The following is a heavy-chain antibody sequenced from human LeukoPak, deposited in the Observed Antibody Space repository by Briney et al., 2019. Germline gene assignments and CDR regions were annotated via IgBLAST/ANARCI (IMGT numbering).Heavy chain of an antibody. CDR2: IKQDGSEK. CDR3: ARVGDYYDSSGYYWFDP. D-gene: IGHD3-22*01. CDR1: GFTFGSYG. V-gene: IGHV3-7*01. J-gene: IGHJ5*02. Sequence: GGSLRLSCAASGFTFGSYGMSWVRQAPGKGLEWVANIKQDGSEKYYVDSVKGRFTISRDNAKNSLYLQMNSLRAEDTAVYYCARVGDYYDSSGYYWFDPWGQGTLVTVSS.